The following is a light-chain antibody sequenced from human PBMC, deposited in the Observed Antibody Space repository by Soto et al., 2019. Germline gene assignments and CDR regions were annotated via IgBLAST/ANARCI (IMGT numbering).Light chain of an antibody. CDR2: ATS. CDR1: QGIRND. Sequence: DIQMTQSPSSLSASLGDRVTITCRASQGIRNDLGWYQQKPGKAPKRLIHATSSLQSGVRSRFSGSGYGTEVTLTIRSLQPEDLATYYCLQHNSYPITFGGGNKVEL. V-gene: IGKV1-17*01. CDR3: LQHNSYPIT. J-gene: IGKJ4*01.